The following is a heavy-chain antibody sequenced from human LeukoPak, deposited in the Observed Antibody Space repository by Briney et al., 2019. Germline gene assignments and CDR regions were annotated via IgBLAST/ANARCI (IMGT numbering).Heavy chain of an antibody. Sequence: SETLSLTCTVSGGSISGYYWSWIRQPPGKGLEWIGYIYYSGSTNYNPSLKSRVTISVDTSKNQFSLKLSSVTAADTDVYYCARGCSAGTPHNWFDPWGQGTLVTVSS. CDR3: ARGCSAGTPHNWFDP. CDR2: IYYSGST. CDR1: GGSISGYY. D-gene: IGHD6-13*01. J-gene: IGHJ5*02. V-gene: IGHV4-59*01.